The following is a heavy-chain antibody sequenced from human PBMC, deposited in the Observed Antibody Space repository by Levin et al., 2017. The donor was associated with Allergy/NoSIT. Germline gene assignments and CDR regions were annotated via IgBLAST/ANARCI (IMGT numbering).Heavy chain of an antibody. CDR1: GFTVSSNY. Sequence: GGSLRLSCAASGFTVSSNYMSWVRQAPGKGLEWVSVIYSGGSTYYADSVKGRFTISRDNSKNTLYLQMNSLRAEDTAVYYCARVCSGGSCYSYWYFDLWGRGTLVTVSS. V-gene: IGHV3-53*01. J-gene: IGHJ2*01. D-gene: IGHD2-15*01. CDR2: IYSGGST. CDR3: ARVCSGGSCYSYWYFDL.